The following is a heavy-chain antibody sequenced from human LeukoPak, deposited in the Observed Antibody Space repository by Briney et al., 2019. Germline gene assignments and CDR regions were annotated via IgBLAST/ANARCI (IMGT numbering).Heavy chain of an antibody. J-gene: IGHJ4*02. CDR2: INHSGST. Sequence: SETLSLTCAVYGGSFSGYYCSWIRQPPGKGLEWIGEINHSGSTNYNPSLKSRVTISVDTSKNQYSLKLSSVTAADTAVYYCARGYDSSGYYEYWGQGTLVTVSS. CDR1: GGSFSGYY. D-gene: IGHD3-22*01. V-gene: IGHV4-34*01. CDR3: ARGYDSSGYYEY.